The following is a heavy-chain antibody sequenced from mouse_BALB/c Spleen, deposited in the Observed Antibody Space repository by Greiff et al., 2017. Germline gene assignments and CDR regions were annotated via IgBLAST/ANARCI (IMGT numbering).Heavy chain of an antibody. Sequence: EVKLVESGGGLVQPGGSLKLSCAASGFTFSSYVMSWVRQTPDKRLEWVATISSGGGYTYYPDSVKGRFTISRDNAENTLYLQMSSLKSEDTAMYYCARQGDGYYAFAYWGQGTLVTVSA. CDR1: GFTFSSYV. CDR3: ARQGDGYYAFAY. V-gene: IGHV5-6*03. CDR2: ISSGGGYT. J-gene: IGHJ3*01. D-gene: IGHD2-3*01.